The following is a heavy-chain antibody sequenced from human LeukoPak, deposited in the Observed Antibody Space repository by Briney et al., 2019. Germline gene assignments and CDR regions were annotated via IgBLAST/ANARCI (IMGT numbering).Heavy chain of an antibody. V-gene: IGHV3-7*01. D-gene: IGHD6-19*01. Sequence: GGSLRLSCAASGFTFSSYWMTWVRQAPGKGLEWVANIKQDGNDKYYVDSVKGRFTISRDNAKNSLYLQMNSLRAEDTAVYYCARDVVEYTSGWGNFDYWGQGTLVTVSS. CDR2: IKQDGNDK. CDR3: ARDVVEYTSGWGNFDY. J-gene: IGHJ4*02. CDR1: GFTFSSYW.